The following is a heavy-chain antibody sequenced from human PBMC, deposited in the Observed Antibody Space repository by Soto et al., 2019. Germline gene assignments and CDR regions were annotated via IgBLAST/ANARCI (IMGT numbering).Heavy chain of an antibody. Sequence: GGSLSLSWAASGFNFSSYWMSWVRQAPGKGLEWVANIKQDGSEKYYVDSVKGRFTISRDNAKNSLYLQMNSLRAEDTAVYYCARDIVVGAYFDYWGQGTLVTVSS. CDR2: IKQDGSEK. CDR3: ARDIVVGAYFDY. D-gene: IGHD1-26*01. CDR1: GFNFSSYW. J-gene: IGHJ4*02. V-gene: IGHV3-7*01.